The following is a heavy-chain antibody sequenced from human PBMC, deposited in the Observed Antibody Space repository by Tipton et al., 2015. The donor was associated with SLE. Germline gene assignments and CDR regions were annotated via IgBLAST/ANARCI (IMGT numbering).Heavy chain of an antibody. D-gene: IGHD1-26*01. J-gene: IGHJ2*01. CDR3: ARSRADSGNYYAQEEYFDL. CDR1: GGSISSYY. CDR2: IYYSGST. Sequence: TLSLTCTVSGGSISSYYWSWIRQPPGKGLEWIGYIYYSGSTNYNPSLKSRVTISVDTSKNQFSLKLSSVTAADTAVYYCARSRADSGNYYAQEEYFDLWGRGTLVIVSS. V-gene: IGHV4-59*08.